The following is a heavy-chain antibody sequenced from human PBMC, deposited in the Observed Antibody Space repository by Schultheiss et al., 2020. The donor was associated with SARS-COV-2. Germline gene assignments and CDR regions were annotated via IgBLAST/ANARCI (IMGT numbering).Heavy chain of an antibody. V-gene: IGHV3-30*03. D-gene: IGHD5-12*01. CDR3: ARDQNSGRSPVDY. J-gene: IGHJ4*02. Sequence: GESLKISCAASGFTFTNYGMHWVRQAPGKGLEWVAVISYDGSDKYYAASVKGRFTISRDNAKNSLYLQMNSLRDEDTAVYYCARDQNSGRSPVDYWGQGTLVTVSS. CDR2: ISYDGSDK. CDR1: GFTFTNYG.